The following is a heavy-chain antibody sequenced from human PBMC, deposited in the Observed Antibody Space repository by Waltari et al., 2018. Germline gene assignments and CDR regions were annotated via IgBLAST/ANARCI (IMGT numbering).Heavy chain of an antibody. V-gene: IGHV3-13*01. CDR1: GFPFSSND. J-gene: IGHJ6*02. D-gene: IGHD2-15*01. CDR3: ATISSVAIH. CDR2: ISSTGDT. Sequence: EVQLVESGGGLVQPGGSLRLSCAASGFPFSSNDMHWVRQATGKGLDGVSAISSTGDTYYAASVRGRFTISRENAQRSVYLQMNSLRAGDTALYYCATISSVAIHWGQGTTVTVSS.